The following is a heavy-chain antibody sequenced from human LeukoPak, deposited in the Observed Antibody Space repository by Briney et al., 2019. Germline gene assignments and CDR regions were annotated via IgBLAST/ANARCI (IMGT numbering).Heavy chain of an antibody. Sequence: PSETLSLTCAVYGGSFSGYYWSWIRQPPGKGLEWIGEINHSGSTNYNPPLKSRVTISVDTSKNQFSLKLSSVTAADTAVYYCARGAAAAYWGQGTLVTVSS. D-gene: IGHD2-15*01. CDR2: INHSGST. CDR3: ARGAAAAY. V-gene: IGHV4-34*01. J-gene: IGHJ4*02. CDR1: GGSFSGYY.